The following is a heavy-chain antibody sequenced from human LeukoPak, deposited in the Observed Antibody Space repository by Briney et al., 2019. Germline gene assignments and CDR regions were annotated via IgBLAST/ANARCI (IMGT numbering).Heavy chain of an antibody. CDR3: ARGGYYYDSSAPNWFDP. Sequence: GASVTVSFKASGYTFTIYDMNWVRQGTGQGVGRMGWMNPNSGNTGYAQKFQGRVTITRNTSISTAYMELSSLRSEDTAVYYCARGGYYYDSSAPNWFDPWGQGTLVTVSS. CDR1: GYTFTIYD. D-gene: IGHD3-22*01. CDR2: MNPNSGNT. V-gene: IGHV1-8*03. J-gene: IGHJ5*02.